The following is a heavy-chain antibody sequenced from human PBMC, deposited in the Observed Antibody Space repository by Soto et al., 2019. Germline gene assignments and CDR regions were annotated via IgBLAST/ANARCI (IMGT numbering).Heavy chain of an antibody. CDR2: IWYDGSNK. CDR3: AGGYSYGLDTSFDY. V-gene: IGHV3-33*01. Sequence: GGSLRLSCAASGFTFSSYAMHWVRQAPGKGLEWVAVIWYDGSNKYYADSVKGRFTISRDNSKNTLYLQMNSLRAEDTAVYYCAGGYSYGLDTSFDYWGQGTLVTVSS. J-gene: IGHJ4*02. CDR1: GFTFSSYA. D-gene: IGHD5-18*01.